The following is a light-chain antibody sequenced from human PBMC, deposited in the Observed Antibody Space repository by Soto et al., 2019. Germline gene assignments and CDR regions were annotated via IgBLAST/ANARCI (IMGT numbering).Light chain of an antibody. J-gene: IGKJ3*01. CDR1: QSVTDY. CDR2: DAS. Sequence: EIVLTQSPATLSLSPGEGATLSCRASQSVTDYLGWYQQRPGQPPRLLIYDASKRAAGVPPRFSGSGFGTDFTLTISSLEPEDFAVYFCHQRDDWAFTFGPGTKVDI. V-gene: IGKV3-11*01. CDR3: HQRDDWAFT.